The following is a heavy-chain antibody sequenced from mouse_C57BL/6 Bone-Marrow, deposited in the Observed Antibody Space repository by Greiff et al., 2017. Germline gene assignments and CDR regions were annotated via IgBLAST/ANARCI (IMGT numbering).Heavy chain of an antibody. CDR2: IHPNSGST. D-gene: IGHD2-3*01. J-gene: IGHJ3*01. Sequence: VQLQQPGAELVKPGASVKLSCKASGYTFTSYWMHWVKQRPGQGLEWIGMIHPNSGSTNYNEKFKSKATLTVDKSSSTAYMQLSSLTSEDSAVYYCASHDGYYERFAYWGQGTLVTVSA. CDR1: GYTFTSYW. CDR3: ASHDGYYERFAY. V-gene: IGHV1-64*01.